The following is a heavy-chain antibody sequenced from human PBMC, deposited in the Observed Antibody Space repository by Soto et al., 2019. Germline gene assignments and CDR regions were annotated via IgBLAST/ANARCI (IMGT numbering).Heavy chain of an antibody. CDR1: GFNFDNYG. V-gene: IGHV3-30*18. Sequence: GGSLRLSCQASGFNFDNYGMHWVRQAPGKGLEWVAVITYDGSLQYYADSAKGRFTISRDNSKNTLSLHLNTLKPEDTAVYHCAKDRVGGTFYTPLAFWGQGTLVTVSS. CDR3: AKDRVGGTFYTPLAF. D-gene: IGHD1-7*01. CDR2: ITYDGSLQ. J-gene: IGHJ4*02.